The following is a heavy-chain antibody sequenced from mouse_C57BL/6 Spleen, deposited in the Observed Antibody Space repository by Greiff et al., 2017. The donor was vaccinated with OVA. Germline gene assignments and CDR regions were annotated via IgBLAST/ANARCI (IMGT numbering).Heavy chain of an antibody. D-gene: IGHD1-1*01. V-gene: IGHV1-18*01. J-gene: IGHJ2*01. CDR2: INPNNGGT. CDR1: GYTFTDYN. Sequence: VQLQQSGPELVKPGASVKIPCKASGYTFTDYNMDWVKQSHGKSLEWIGDINPNNGGTIYNQKFKGKATLTVDKSSSTAYMELRSLTSEDTAVYYCARMGITTVVATRGFGYWGQGTPLTVSS. CDR3: ARMGITTVVATRGFGY.